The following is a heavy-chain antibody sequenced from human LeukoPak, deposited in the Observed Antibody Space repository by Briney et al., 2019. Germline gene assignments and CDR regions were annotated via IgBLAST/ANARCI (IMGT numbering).Heavy chain of an antibody. Sequence: ASVKGSCKASGYTFIDYYMYWVRQAPGQGLEWMGRINANSGGTNYAQKIQGRVTITTDESTSTAYMELSSLRSEDTAVYYCASSHDSSGYYYDSLDYWGQGTLVTVSS. J-gene: IGHJ4*02. V-gene: IGHV1-2*06. CDR1: GYTFIDYY. CDR2: INANSGGT. CDR3: ASSHDSSGYYYDSLDY. D-gene: IGHD3-22*01.